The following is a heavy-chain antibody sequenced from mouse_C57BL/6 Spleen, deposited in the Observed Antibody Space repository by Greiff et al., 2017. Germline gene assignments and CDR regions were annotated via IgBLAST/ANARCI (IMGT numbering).Heavy chain of an antibody. CDR2: IDPSDSYT. D-gene: IGHD3-2*02. CDR1: GYTFTSYW. V-gene: IGHV1-50*01. Sequence: VQLQQSGAELVKPGASVKLSCKASGYTFTSYWMQWVKQRPGQGLEWIGEIDPSDSYTNYNQKFKGKATLTVDTSSSTAYMQLSSLTSEDSAVYYCARERLLYAMDYWGQGTSVTVSS. CDR3: ARERLLYAMDY. J-gene: IGHJ4*01.